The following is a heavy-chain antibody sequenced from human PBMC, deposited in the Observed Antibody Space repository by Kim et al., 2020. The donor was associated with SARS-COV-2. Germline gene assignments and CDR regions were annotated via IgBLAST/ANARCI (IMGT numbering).Heavy chain of an antibody. CDR1: GFTFSHFV. J-gene: IGHJ4*02. Sequence: GGSLRLSCAASGFTFSHFVMSWVRQAPGQGLEWVSSIGGEGDKTNYTESVKGRFTISRDNSKNTLYLQINSLRAEHTALFYCAIVKGGGYFVFWGQGTLVTVSS. CDR2: IGGEGDKT. CDR3: AIVKGGGYFVF. V-gene: IGHV3-23*01. D-gene: IGHD3-16*01.